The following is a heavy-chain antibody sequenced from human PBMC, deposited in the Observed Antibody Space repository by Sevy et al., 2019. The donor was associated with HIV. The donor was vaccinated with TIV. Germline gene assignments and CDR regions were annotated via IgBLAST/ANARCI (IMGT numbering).Heavy chain of an antibody. CDR3: ARGRKTTEEWLEELDYYYGLDV. D-gene: IGHD2-8*01. J-gene: IGHJ6*02. Sequence: GGSLRLSCAASGVSLTTSDMHWVRQAPGKGLEWVAYVRNDGSNKYYSNSVRDRFTNSRASPKNTLSLQMNSLIDEDTAIYYCARGRKTTEEWLEELDYYYGLDVWGQGTMVTVSS. CDR1: GVSLTTSD. CDR2: VRNDGSNK. V-gene: IGHV3-30*02.